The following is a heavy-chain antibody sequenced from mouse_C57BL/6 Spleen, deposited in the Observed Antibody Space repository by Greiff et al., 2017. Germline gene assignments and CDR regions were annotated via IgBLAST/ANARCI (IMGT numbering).Heavy chain of an antibody. J-gene: IGHJ2*01. Sequence: EVHLVESGGGLVKPGGSLKLSCAASGFTFSSYTMSWVRQTPEKRLEWVATISGGGGNTYYPDSVKGRFTISRDNAKNTLYLQMSSLRSEDTALYYCASLYDGYHGGYFDYWGQGTTLTVSS. CDR1: GFTFSSYT. CDR2: ISGGGGNT. V-gene: IGHV5-9*01. D-gene: IGHD2-3*01. CDR3: ASLYDGYHGGYFDY.